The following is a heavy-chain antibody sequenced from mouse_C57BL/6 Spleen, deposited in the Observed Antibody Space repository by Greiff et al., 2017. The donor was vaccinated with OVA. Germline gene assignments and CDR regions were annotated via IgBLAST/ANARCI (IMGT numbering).Heavy chain of an antibody. V-gene: IGHV5-17*01. CDR2: ISSGSSTI. J-gene: IGHJ1*03. CDR3: ARPGDGYYWYFDV. Sequence: EVQLVESGGGLVKPGGSLKLSCAASGFTFSDYGMHWVRQAPEKGLEWVAYISSGSSTIYYADTVKGRFIISRDNAKNTLFLQMTSLRSEDTAMXYCARPGDGYYWYFDVWGTGTTVTVSS. D-gene: IGHD2-3*01. CDR1: GFTFSDYG.